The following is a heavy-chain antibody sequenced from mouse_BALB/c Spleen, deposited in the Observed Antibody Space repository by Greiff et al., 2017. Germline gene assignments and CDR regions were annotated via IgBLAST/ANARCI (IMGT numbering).Heavy chain of an antibody. Sequence: EVQGVESGGGLVQPGGSRKLSCAASGFTFSSFGMHWVRQAPEKGLEWVAYISSGSSTIYYADTVKGRFTISRDNPKNTLFLQMTSLRSEDTAMYYCARKERYDGNYYAMDYWGQGTSVTVST. CDR2: ISSGSSTI. J-gene: IGHJ4*01. V-gene: IGHV5-17*02. CDR1: GFTFSSFG. D-gene: IGHD2-14*01. CDR3: ARKERYDGNYYAMDY.